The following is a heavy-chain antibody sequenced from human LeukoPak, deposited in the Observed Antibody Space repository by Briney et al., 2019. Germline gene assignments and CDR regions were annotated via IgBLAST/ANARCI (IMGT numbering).Heavy chain of an antibody. Sequence: SETLSLTCTVSGGSISSSSYYWGWIRQPPGKGLEWIGSIYYSGSTYYNPSLKSRVTISVDTSKNQFSLKLSSVTAADTAVYYCARIPTVTFFDYWGQGTLVTVSS. CDR1: GGSISSSSYY. V-gene: IGHV4-39*07. CDR2: IYYSGST. CDR3: ARIPTVTFFDY. J-gene: IGHJ4*02. D-gene: IGHD4-17*01.